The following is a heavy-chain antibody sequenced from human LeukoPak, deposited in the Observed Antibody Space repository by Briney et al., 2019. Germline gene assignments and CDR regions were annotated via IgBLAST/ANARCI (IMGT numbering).Heavy chain of an antibody. CDR2: IYYIGST. J-gene: IGHJ5*02. CDR3: ARGGLFSTDNWFDP. CDR1: GGSISNYY. V-gene: IGHV4-59*01. Sequence: PSETQFLTCTVSGGSISNYYWNWIRQPPGRGLEWIGYIYYIGSTNYNPSLKSRVTISVDTSKNQFSLKLNSVTAADTAVYYCARGGLFSTDNWFDPWGQGTLVTVSS. D-gene: IGHD3-9*01.